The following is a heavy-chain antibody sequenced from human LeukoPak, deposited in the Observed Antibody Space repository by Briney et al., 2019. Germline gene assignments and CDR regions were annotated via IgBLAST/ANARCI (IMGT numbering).Heavy chain of an antibody. Sequence: KPSATLSLTCTVSGGSIGRYYWSWVRQPPGKGLEWLPYIFFSGTTNYKPSLESRVPISVEMSKKHCSLDLTSVTPADTASISCARGGDGYNYVDYWGPGTLVTVSS. CDR1: GGSIGRYY. CDR2: IFFSGTT. CDR3: ARGGDGYNYVDY. D-gene: IGHD5-24*01. J-gene: IGHJ4*02. V-gene: IGHV4-59*01.